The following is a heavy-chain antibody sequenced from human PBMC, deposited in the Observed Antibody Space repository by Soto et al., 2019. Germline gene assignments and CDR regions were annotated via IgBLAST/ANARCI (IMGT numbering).Heavy chain of an antibody. CDR2: ISSSSSTI. D-gene: IGHD3-10*01. J-gene: IGHJ4*02. Sequence: HPGGSLRLSCAASGFTFSSYSMNWVRQAPGKGLEWVSYISSSSSTIYYADSVKGRFTISRDNAKNSLYLQMNSLRAEDTAVYYCARGSMVRGVTSFYDWGQGTLVTVSS. CDR3: ARGSMVRGVTSFYD. V-gene: IGHV3-48*01. CDR1: GFTFSSYS.